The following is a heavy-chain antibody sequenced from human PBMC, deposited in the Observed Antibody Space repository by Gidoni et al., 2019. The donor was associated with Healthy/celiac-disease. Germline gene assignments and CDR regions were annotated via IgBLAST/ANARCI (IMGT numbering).Heavy chain of an antibody. CDR1: GRTFSSYA. CDR2: IIPIFGTA. Sequence: QVQLVPSGAEVKKPGSSVEFSCKASGRTFSSYAISWVRQAPGQGLEWMGGIIPIFGTANYAQKFQGRVTITADKSTSTAYMELSSLRSEDTAVYYCAREPLGGWNYGYYMDVWGKGTTVTVSS. CDR3: AREPLGGWNYGYYMDV. J-gene: IGHJ6*03. V-gene: IGHV1-69*06. D-gene: IGHD1-7*01.